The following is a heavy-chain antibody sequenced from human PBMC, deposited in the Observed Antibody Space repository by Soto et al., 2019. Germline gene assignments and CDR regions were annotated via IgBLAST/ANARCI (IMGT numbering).Heavy chain of an antibody. J-gene: IGHJ4*02. CDR3: AKGGSSYHDPLDG. Sequence: PGGSLRLSCAVSGLTLSFHGMHWARQAPGKGLEWLAVISYDEKNKFYADSVKGRFTIFRDNSKNTLSPQSNSLRTENKAIYYSAKGGSSYHDPLDGWGKGTMGAVSS. V-gene: IGHV3-30*18. CDR1: GLTLSFHG. D-gene: IGHD6-6*01. CDR2: ISYDEKNK.